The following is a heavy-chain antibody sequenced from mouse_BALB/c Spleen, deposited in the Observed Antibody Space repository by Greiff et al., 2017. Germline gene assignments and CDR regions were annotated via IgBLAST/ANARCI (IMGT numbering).Heavy chain of an antibody. CDR2: ISSGGSYT. CDR1: GFTFSSYG. V-gene: IGHV5-6*02. Sequence: EVKLVESGGDLVKPGGSLKLSCAASGFTFSSYGMSWVRQTPDKRLEWVATISSGGSYTYYPDSVKGRFTISRDNAKNTLYLQMSSLKSEDTAMYYCARAGIYYDYDDGAWFAYWGQGTLVTVSA. D-gene: IGHD2-4*01. J-gene: IGHJ3*01. CDR3: ARAGIYYDYDDGAWFAY.